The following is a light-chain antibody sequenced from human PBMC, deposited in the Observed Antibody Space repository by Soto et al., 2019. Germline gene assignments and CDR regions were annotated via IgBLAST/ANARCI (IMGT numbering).Light chain of an antibody. CDR1: QSVSSN. J-gene: IGKJ3*01. CDR3: QQYSSSPLT. CDR2: GAS. V-gene: IGKV3-15*01. Sequence: VTPHSHATMSXXPGEXATIXXGASQSVSSNLAWYQQKPGQAPRLLIYGASTRATGIPARFSGSGSGTEFTLTISSLQSEDFAVYYCQQYSSSPLTFGPGTKLDIK.